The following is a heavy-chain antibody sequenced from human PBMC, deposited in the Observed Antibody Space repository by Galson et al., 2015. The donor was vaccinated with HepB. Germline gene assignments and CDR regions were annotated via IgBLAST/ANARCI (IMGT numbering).Heavy chain of an antibody. CDR2: ISYDGSNK. CDR1: GFTFSSYG. D-gene: IGHD6-19*01. J-gene: IGHJ3*02. Sequence: SLRLSCAASGFTFSSYGMHWVRQAPGKGLEWVAVISYDGSNKYYADSVKGRFTISRDNSKNTLYLQMNSLRAEDTAVYYCAKDLRYSSGWYRAFDIWGQGTMVTVSS. V-gene: IGHV3-30*18. CDR3: AKDLRYSSGWYRAFDI.